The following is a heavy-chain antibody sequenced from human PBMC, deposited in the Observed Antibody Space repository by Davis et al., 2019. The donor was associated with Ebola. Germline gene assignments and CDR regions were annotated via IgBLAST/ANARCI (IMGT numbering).Heavy chain of an antibody. Sequence: GGSLRLSCKGSGYSFTSYWNGWVRQMPGKGLEWMGIIYPGDSDTRYSPSFQGQVTISADKSISTAYLQWSSLKASDTAMYYCARSSGSNAPLDYWGQGILVTVSS. V-gene: IGHV5-51*01. CDR1: GYSFTSYW. D-gene: IGHD1-26*01. J-gene: IGHJ4*02. CDR2: IYPGDSDT. CDR3: ARSSGSNAPLDY.